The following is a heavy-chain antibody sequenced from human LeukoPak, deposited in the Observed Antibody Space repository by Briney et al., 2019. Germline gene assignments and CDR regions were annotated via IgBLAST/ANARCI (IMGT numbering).Heavy chain of an antibody. CDR3: ARHGCSSTSCYNNWFDP. CDR2: INHSGST. Sequence: TASETLSLTCAVYGGSFSGYYWNWIRQPPGKGLEWIGGINHSGSTNYNPSLKSRVTISVDTSKNQFSLKLSSVTAADTAVYYCARHGCSSTSCYNNWFDPWGQGTLVTVSS. D-gene: IGHD2-2*02. V-gene: IGHV4-34*01. CDR1: GGSFSGYY. J-gene: IGHJ5*02.